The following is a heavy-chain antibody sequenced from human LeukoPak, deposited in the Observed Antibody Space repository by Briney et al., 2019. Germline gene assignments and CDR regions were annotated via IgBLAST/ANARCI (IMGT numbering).Heavy chain of an antibody. V-gene: IGHV4-39*01. J-gene: IGHJ4*02. CDR3: AAMTYNSGWHWNFDY. CDR2: IFYIGST. CDR1: GASISRSTFF. Sequence: SETLSLTCNFSGASISRSTFFWGWIRQPPGKGLEWIGSIFYIGSTYYNPSLRSRVILSLDTSKNQFSLKLSSVTATDTAVYYCAAMTYNSGWHWNFDYWGQGTLVTVSS. D-gene: IGHD6-19*01.